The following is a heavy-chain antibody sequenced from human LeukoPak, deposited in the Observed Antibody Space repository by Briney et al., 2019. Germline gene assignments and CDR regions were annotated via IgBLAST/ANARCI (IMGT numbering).Heavy chain of an antibody. D-gene: IGHD6-19*01. CDR1: GFTFDDYA. Sequence: PGGSLRLSCAASGFTFDDYAMHWVRQAPGKGLEWVSGISWNSGSIGYADSVKGRFTISRDNSKNSLYLQMNSLRAEDMALYYCAKDISVAGTGGYFDYWGQGTLVTVSS. J-gene: IGHJ4*02. V-gene: IGHV3-9*03. CDR2: ISWNSGSI. CDR3: AKDISVAGTGGYFDY.